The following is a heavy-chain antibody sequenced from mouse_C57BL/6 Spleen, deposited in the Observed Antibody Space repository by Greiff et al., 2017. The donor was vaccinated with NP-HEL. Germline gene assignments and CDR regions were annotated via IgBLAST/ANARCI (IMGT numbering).Heavy chain of an antibody. CDR2: IWWDDDK. D-gene: IGHD2-2*01. CDR3: ARSYGYDEGFDY. Sequence: QVQLKESGPGILQPSQTLSLTCSFSGFSLSTFGMGVGWIRQPSGKGLEWLAHIWWDDDKYYNPALTSRLPISKDTSKNQLFLKVANVDTADTATDYCARSYGYDEGFDYWGQGTTLTVSS. J-gene: IGHJ2*01. CDR1: GFSLSTFGMG. V-gene: IGHV8-8*01.